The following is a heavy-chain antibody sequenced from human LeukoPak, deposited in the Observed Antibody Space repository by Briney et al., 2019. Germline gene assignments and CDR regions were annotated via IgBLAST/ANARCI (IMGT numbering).Heavy chain of an antibody. CDR1: AFTFTNYA. CDR3: ARDLREPIRGADY. V-gene: IGHV3-23*01. D-gene: IGHD3-10*01. CDR2: ISGSGGST. J-gene: IGHJ4*02. Sequence: GGSLRLSCAASAFTFTNYAMNWVRQAPGKGLEWVSAISGSGGSTYYADSVKVRFTISRDNSKNTLYLQMNSLRAEDTAVYYCARDLREPIRGADYWGQGTLVTVSS.